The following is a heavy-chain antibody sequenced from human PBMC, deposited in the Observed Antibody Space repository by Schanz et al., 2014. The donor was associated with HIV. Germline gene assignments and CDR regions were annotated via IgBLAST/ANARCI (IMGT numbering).Heavy chain of an antibody. CDR1: GYTFSNYG. CDR2: VSGDYGKT. CDR3: AREGDGASITGTSDY. V-gene: IGHV1-18*01. D-gene: IGHD1-20*01. J-gene: IGHJ4*02. Sequence: QVQLVQSGGEVRKPGGSVMLSCKASGYTFSNYGVSWVRQAPGQGLEWMGWVSGDYGKTKDSQKFQARVTMTTDTSSSTAYMELRSLNSDDTAVYYCAREGDGASITGTSDYWGQGTLVTVSS.